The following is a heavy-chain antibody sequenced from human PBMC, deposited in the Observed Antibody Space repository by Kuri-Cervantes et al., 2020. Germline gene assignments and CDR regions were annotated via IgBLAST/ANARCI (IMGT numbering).Heavy chain of an antibody. CDR3: AKGPLWFGELLHPFDY. Sequence: GESLKISCAASGFTFSSYAMSWVRQAPGKGLEWVSYISSSSSTIYYADSVKGRFTIPRDNAKNSLYLQMNSLRAEDTALYYCAKGPLWFGELLHPFDYWGQGTLVTVSS. CDR1: GFTFSSYA. CDR2: ISSSSSTI. V-gene: IGHV3-48*04. D-gene: IGHD3-10*01. J-gene: IGHJ4*02.